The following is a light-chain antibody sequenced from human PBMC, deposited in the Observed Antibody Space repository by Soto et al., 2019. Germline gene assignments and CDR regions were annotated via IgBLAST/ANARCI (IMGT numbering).Light chain of an antibody. Sequence: AMTRSPLSQPVTLGQPASISCMPIQSLTNNYFAWYQQKPGRALRLLIDGASTRATGIPDRFSGSGSGTDFTLTISRLEPEDVAVYYCQQYEAVVTFGQGSKVDIK. CDR2: GAS. V-gene: IGKV3-20*01. J-gene: IGKJ1*01. CDR1: QSLTNNY. CDR3: QQYEAVVT.